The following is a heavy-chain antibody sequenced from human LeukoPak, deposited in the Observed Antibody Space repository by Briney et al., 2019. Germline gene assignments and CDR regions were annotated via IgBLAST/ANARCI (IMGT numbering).Heavy chain of an antibody. CDR3: ARVLSGSWDWFDP. V-gene: IGHV3-74*01. J-gene: IGHJ5*02. CDR2: INPDGSTT. Sequence: GGSLRLSCAASGFTFSSYAMSWVRQAPGKGLEWVSRINPDGSTTTHADSVKGRFTISRDNAKNTLYLQMNSLRAEDTAMYYCARVLSGSWDWFDPWGQGTLVTVSS. CDR1: GFTFSSYA. D-gene: IGHD3-22*01.